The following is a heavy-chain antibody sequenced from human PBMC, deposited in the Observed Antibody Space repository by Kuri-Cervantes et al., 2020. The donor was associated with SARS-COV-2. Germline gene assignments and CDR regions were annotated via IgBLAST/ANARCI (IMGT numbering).Heavy chain of an antibody. CDR1: GFIFSDYY. CDR2: IGPSGTTK. D-gene: IGHD6-19*01. Sequence: LSLTCTASGFIFSDYYMTWIRQAPGKGLEWVSNIGPSGTTKYYADSVKGRFTISRDNAKNSLYLQMNSLRAEDTAVYYCARGHLAGGYYYYYMDVWGKGTTVTVSS. V-gene: IGHV3-11*04. CDR3: ARGHLAGGYYYYYMDV. J-gene: IGHJ6*03.